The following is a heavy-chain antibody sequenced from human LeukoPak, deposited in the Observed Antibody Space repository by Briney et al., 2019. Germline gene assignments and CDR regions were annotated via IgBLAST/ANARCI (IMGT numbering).Heavy chain of an antibody. D-gene: IGHD2-15*01. CDR1: GFSFSSYG. V-gene: IGHV3-30*18. Sequence: GGSLRLSCAASGFSFSSYGLHWVRQAPGKGLEWVAVISYDGSNIYYTDSVKGRFAISRDNSKNTLYLQMNSLRAEDTAVYYCAKVRTQYCGSGNCFNYYFDYWGQGTLVTVSS. J-gene: IGHJ4*02. CDR3: AKVRTQYCGSGNCFNYYFDY. CDR2: ISYDGSNI.